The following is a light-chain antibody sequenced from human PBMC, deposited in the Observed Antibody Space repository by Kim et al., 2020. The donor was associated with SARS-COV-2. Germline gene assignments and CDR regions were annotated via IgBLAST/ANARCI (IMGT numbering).Light chain of an antibody. CDR3: MQGTHWPPDT. CDR2: KVS. CDR1: PRLVYSDGNTN. V-gene: IGKV2-30*01. J-gene: IGKJ2*01. Sequence: PASTSCRSSPRLVYSDGNTNLDWSQQRPGQSPRRLIYKVSNRDSGVPDRFSGSGSGTDFTLKISRVEAEDVGVYYCMQGTHWPPDTFGQGTKLEI.